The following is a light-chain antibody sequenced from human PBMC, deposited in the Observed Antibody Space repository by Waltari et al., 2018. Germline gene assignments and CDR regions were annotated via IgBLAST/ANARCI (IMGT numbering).Light chain of an antibody. CDR1: QDISSW. V-gene: IGKV1-12*01. J-gene: IGKJ2*01. Sequence: DIQMTQSPSSVSASIGDRVTINCRASQDISSWLGWYQHKPGKAPKLLISSASTLESGVPSRFSGSGSRTDFTLTISSLQPEDFATYYCLQGNRYPYTFGQGTKVEIK. CDR2: SAS. CDR3: LQGNRYPYT.